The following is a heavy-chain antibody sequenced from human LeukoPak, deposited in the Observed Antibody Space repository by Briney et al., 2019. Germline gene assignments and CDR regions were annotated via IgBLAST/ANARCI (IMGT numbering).Heavy chain of an antibody. Sequence: GGSLRLSCVASRYTFSNYGVHWVSQAQGKGLEWVAFIRYDGSNKYYADSLKGRFTISRDNSKNTLYLQMSSLRAEDTAVYYCAKGPYSSSPGGGAFDIWGQGTMVTVSS. D-gene: IGHD6-6*01. CDR1: RYTFSNYG. J-gene: IGHJ3*02. CDR3: AKGPYSSSPGGGAFDI. V-gene: IGHV3-30*02. CDR2: IRYDGSNK.